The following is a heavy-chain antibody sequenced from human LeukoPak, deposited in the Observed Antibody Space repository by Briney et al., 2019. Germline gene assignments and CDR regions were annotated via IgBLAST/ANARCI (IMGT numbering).Heavy chain of an antibody. V-gene: IGHV4-59*07. J-gene: IGHJ3*02. CDR1: GVSNSSYH. CDR2: IYYSWRT. D-gene: IGHD4-23*01. Sequence: SDTLPLPRTVSGVSNSSYHWNWIRQPPGKGLEGIGYIYYSWRTNHHPSPKSRVTMSVETSKNQVPLKPSSVTAAHCAVFYFARWGDFSGNCVYAFDSWGQGTIVTVSS. CDR3: ARWGDFSGNCVYAFDS.